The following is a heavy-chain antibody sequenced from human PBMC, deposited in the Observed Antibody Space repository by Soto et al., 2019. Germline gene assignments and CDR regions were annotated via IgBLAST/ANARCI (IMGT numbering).Heavy chain of an antibody. Sequence: GGSLRLSCAASGFTVRSNYMSWVRQAPGKGLEWVSVICSGGSTYYADSVKGRFTISRHNSKNTLYLQMNSLRAEDTAVYYCAKDLSSSTSFDAFDIWGQGTMVTVSS. J-gene: IGHJ3*02. CDR3: AKDLSSSTSFDAFDI. D-gene: IGHD2-2*01. CDR2: ICSGGST. V-gene: IGHV3-53*01. CDR1: GFTVRSNY.